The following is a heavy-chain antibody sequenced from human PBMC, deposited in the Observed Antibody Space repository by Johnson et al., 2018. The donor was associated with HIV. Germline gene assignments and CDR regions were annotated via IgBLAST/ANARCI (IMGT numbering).Heavy chain of an antibody. CDR2: IWYDGSNK. CDR1: GFTFSSYG. J-gene: IGHJ3*02. CDR3: ARGSSSTRPSDLGSGAFDI. D-gene: IGHD2-2*01. V-gene: IGHV3-30*19. Sequence: QVQLVESGGGVVQPGRSLRLSCAASGFTFSSYGMHWVRQAPGKGLEWVAVIWYDGSNKYYADSVKGRFTISRDNSKNTQYLQMNSLRAEDTAVYYRARGSSSTRPSDLGSGAFDIWGQGTMVTVSS.